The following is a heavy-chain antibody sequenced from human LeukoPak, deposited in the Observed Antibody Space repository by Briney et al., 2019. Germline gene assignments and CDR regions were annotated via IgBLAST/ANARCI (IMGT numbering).Heavy chain of an antibody. V-gene: IGHV4-61*02. CDR2: IYTSGST. CDR1: GGSLSSGSYY. J-gene: IGHJ4*02. D-gene: IGHD6-13*01. CDR3: AGSPPWQQPTPALYFDY. Sequence: SQTLSLTCTVSGGSLSSGSYYSRWVRQPAGTGLEWLGRIYTSGSTYYNPSLKSRVTISVDTSKNQCSLKLSSVTAADTAVYYSAGSPPWQQPTPALYFDYWGQGTLVTVSS.